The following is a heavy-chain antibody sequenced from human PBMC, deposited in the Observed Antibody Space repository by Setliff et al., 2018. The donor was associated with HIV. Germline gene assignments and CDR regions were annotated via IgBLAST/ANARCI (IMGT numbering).Heavy chain of an antibody. CDR3: ARYTVGSMVDY. J-gene: IGHJ4*02. CDR2: IYNSGNT. D-gene: IGHD5-12*01. Sequence: PSETLSLTCTVSGGSLSSSNYYWGWIRQSPGKGLEWIGSIYNSGNTYYNPSFKSRVTISVDTSKNEFSLKMTSVTAADTAMYYCARYTVGSMVDYWGPGTLVTVSS. V-gene: IGHV4-39*01. CDR1: GGSLSSSNYY.